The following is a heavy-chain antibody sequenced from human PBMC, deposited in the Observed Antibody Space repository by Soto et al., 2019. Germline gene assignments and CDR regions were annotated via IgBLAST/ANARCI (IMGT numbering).Heavy chain of an antibody. CDR3: ARDSSSCDY. CDR1: GGSISSSSYY. CDR2: IYYSGST. J-gene: IGHJ4*02. D-gene: IGHD6-13*01. V-gene: IGHV4-39*02. Sequence: QLQLQESGPGLVKPSETLSLTCTVSGGSISSSSYYWGWIRQPPGKGLEWIGSIYYSGSTYYNPSLKSRVTTSVVTSKYQFSKKVNSATAANTAVYYWARDSSSCDYWAQSTPVTVSA.